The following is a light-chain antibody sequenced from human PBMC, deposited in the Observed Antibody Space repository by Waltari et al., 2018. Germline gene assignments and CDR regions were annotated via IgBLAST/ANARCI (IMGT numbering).Light chain of an antibody. CDR2: DVS. Sequence: ALPQPRSVSGPPGQPVPISCTATTSDAGGYNNVSWYQQHPGKAPTLMISDVSKQPTGVAVRFSGSSSGTTASRSISGLQAEDEADYDCCSYAGSHTSYVFGAGTKLTVL. V-gene: IGLV2-11*01. CDR1: TSDAGGYNN. J-gene: IGLJ1*01. CDR3: CSYAGSHTSYV.